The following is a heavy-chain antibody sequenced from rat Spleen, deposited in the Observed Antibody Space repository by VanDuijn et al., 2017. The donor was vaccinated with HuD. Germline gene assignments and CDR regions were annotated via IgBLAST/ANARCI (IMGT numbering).Heavy chain of an antibody. CDR1: GCTLKNYW. V-gene: IGHV5-31*01. J-gene: IGHJ2*01. Sequence: EVLVVESGGGLVQPGRSLKLSCVVSGCTLKNYWMTWIRKAPGKGLEWVGTITHNEGVSYYSDSMRARFTIPRDNAENTLYLQMNSLRSEDTATYFCTRENWVLDYWGQGVMVTVSS. CDR3: TRENWVLDY. D-gene: IGHD5-1*01. CDR2: ITHNEGVS.